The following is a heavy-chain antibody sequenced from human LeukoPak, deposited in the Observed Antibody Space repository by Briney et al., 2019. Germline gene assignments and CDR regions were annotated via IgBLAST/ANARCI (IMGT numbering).Heavy chain of an antibody. V-gene: IGHV3-21*01. CDR1: GFTFSSYS. Sequence: PAGSLRLYCAASGFTFSSYSMNWVRQAQGKGLEWVSSINSSSSYIYYADSGKGRFTIPRDNAKNSLYLQMNSLRAEDTAVYYCASQIDNFYMDVWGKGTTVTVSS. J-gene: IGHJ6*03. D-gene: IGHD3-22*01. CDR3: ASQIDNFYMDV. CDR2: INSSSSYI.